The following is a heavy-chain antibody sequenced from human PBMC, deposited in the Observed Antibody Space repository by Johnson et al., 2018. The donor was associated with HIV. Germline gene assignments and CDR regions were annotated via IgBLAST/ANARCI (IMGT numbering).Heavy chain of an antibody. D-gene: IGHD3-22*01. Sequence: VQLVESGGGLVQPGGSLRLSCAASGFTFSSYAMSWVRQPPGKGLEYVSAISSNGGSTYYANSVKGRFIISRDNSENTLYLQMGSLRAEDMAVYYCARGGYYYDGDGAFDIWGQGTMVTVSS. CDR1: GFTFSSYA. V-gene: IGHV3-64*01. CDR3: ARGGYYYDGDGAFDI. J-gene: IGHJ3*02. CDR2: ISSNGGST.